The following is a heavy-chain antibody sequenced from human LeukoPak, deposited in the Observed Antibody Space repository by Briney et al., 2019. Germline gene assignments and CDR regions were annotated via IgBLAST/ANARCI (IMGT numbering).Heavy chain of an antibody. V-gene: IGHV4-4*07. D-gene: IGHD6-19*01. Sequence: SETLSLTCTVSGGSTSNYHWSWIRQPAGKGLEWIGQIHTSGSTNYNPPLKSRVTVSIDTPENQLSLTIRSVTAADTAIYYCARRHISSGWSFDYWGQGTLVTVSS. CDR2: IHTSGST. J-gene: IGHJ4*02. CDR1: GGSTSNYH. CDR3: ARRHISSGWSFDY.